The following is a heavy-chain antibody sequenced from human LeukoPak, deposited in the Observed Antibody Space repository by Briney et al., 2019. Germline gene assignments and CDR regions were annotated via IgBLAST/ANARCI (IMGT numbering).Heavy chain of an antibody. J-gene: IGHJ6*03. CDR1: GYTFTGYY. V-gene: IGHV1-8*02. CDR2: MNPNSGNT. D-gene: IGHD2-2*01. CDR3: ARVSITRHYYYYYMDV. Sequence: ASVKVSCKASGYTFTGYYLHWVRQAPGQGLEWMGWMNPNSGNTGYAQKFQGRVTMTRNTSISTAYMELSSLRSEDTAVYYCARVSITRHYYYYYMDVWGKGTTVTVSS.